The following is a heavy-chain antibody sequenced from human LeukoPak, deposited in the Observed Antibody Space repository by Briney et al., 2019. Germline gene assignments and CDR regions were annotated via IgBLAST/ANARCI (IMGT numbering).Heavy chain of an antibody. J-gene: IGHJ4*02. D-gene: IGHD6-13*01. CDR3: ARELGIAAAGTTGFDY. V-gene: IGHV3-23*01. CDR2: LPRSGGDT. Sequence: GGSLRLSCAASGFPFSSSAMSWVRQAPGKGLEWVSGLPRSGGDTYYADSVKGRFTISRDNSKNTLHLQMNSLRAEDTAVYYCARELGIAAAGTTGFDYWGQGTLVTVSS. CDR1: GFPFSSSA.